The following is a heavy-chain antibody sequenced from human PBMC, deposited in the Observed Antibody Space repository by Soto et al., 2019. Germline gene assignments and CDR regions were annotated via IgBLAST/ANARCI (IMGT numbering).Heavy chain of an antibody. CDR1: AGYFSNYY. CDR2: MYSGST. Sequence: SETLSLTCTVSAGYFSNYYWSWIRQTPGSLLEWIGYMYSGSTYYNLSLKSRVTFSLDTSKNQLSLKLSSVTAADTAVYYCARDRVSYSGDYPYYYGMDVWGQGTTVTVSS. V-gene: IGHV4-59*01. CDR3: ARDRVSYSGDYPYYYGMDV. J-gene: IGHJ6*02. D-gene: IGHD4-17*01.